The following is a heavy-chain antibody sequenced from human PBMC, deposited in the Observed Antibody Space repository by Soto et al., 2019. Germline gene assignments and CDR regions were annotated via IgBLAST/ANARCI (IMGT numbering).Heavy chain of an antibody. Sequence: SVKVSCKASGGTFSSYAISWVRQAPGQGLEWMGGIIPIFGTANYAQKFQGRVTITADESTSTAYMELSSLRSEDTAVYYCARGLRYFDWPGHHFDYWGQGTLVTVSS. CDR2: IIPIFGTA. CDR1: GGTFSSYA. D-gene: IGHD3-9*01. CDR3: ARGLRYFDWPGHHFDY. V-gene: IGHV1-69*13. J-gene: IGHJ4*02.